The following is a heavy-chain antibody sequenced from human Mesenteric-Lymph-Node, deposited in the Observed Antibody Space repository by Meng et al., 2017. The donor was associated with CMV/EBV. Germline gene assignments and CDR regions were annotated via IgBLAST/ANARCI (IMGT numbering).Heavy chain of an antibody. J-gene: IGHJ4*02. CDR3: ARRNELGLSYYFDY. Sequence: GGSLRLSCAASGFTFSSYWMHWVRQVPGKGLVWVSRINSDGSSTSYADSVKGRFTISRDNAKNSLYLQMNSLRAEDTAVYYCARRNELGLSYYFDYWGQGTLVTVSS. CDR1: GFTFSSYW. CDR2: INSDGSST. V-gene: IGHV3-74*01. D-gene: IGHD7-27*01.